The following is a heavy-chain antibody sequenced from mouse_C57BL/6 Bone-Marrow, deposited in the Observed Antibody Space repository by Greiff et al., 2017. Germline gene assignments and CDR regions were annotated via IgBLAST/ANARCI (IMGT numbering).Heavy chain of an antibody. V-gene: IGHV5-17*01. J-gene: IGHJ3*01. CDR3: ARGTRFAY. D-gene: IGHD3-3*01. CDR1: GFTFSDYG. CDR2: ISSGSSTI. Sequence: EVKLMESGGGLVKPGGSLTLSCAASGFTFSDYGMHWVRQAPEKGLEWVAYISSGSSTIYYADTVKGRFTISRDNAKNTLFLQMTSLRSEDTAMYYCARGTRFAYWGQGTLVTVSA.